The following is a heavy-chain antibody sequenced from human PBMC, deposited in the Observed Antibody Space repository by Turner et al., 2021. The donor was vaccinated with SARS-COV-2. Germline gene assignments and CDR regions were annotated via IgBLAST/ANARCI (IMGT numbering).Heavy chain of an antibody. J-gene: IGHJ4*02. CDR3: ARRGDNWGFHDY. Sequence: EVQLLESGGGLVQPGGSRRLSGPASGLPFGSHAIGWVRQAPGKGLEWVSTIGGGGDATYYADSVKGRFAISRDNSKNTLYLQMNSLRAEDTALYFCARRGDNWGFHDYWGQGTLVTVSS. V-gene: IGHV3-23*01. CDR1: GLPFGSHA. D-gene: IGHD7-27*01. CDR2: IGGGGDAT.